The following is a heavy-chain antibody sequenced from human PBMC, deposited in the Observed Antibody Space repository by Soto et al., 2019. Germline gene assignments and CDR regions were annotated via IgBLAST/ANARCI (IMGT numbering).Heavy chain of an antibody. CDR2: ISWNSGSI. CDR1: GFTFDDYA. J-gene: IGHJ6*03. Sequence: GGSLRLSCAASGFTFDDYAMHWVRQAPGKGLEWVSGISWNSGSIGYADSVKGRFTISRDNAKNSLYLQMNSLRAEDTALYYCAKVGVVVVPAARPNYYYYYYMDVWGKGTTVTVSS. V-gene: IGHV3-9*01. D-gene: IGHD2-2*01. CDR3: AKVGVVVVPAARPNYYYYYYMDV.